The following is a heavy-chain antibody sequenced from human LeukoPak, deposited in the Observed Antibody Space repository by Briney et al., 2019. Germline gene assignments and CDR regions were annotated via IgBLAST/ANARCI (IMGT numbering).Heavy chain of an antibody. CDR3: NRDDDDYGDY. Sequence: PSETLSLTCTVSGGSISSSSYYWGWIRQPPGKGLEWIGSIYYSGSTYYNPSLKSRVTISVDTSKNQFSLKLSSVTAADTAVYYCNRDDDDYGDYWGQGTLVTVSS. D-gene: IGHD3-16*01. J-gene: IGHJ4*02. CDR2: IYYSGST. CDR1: GGSISSSSYY. V-gene: IGHV4-39*07.